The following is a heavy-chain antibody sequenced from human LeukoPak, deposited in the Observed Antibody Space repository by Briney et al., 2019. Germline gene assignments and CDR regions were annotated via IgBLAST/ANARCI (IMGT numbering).Heavy chain of an antibody. J-gene: IGHJ2*01. CDR2: INHSGST. Sequence: SSETLSLTCAVYGGSFSGYYWSWIRQPPGKGLEWIGEINHSGSTNYNPSLKSRVTISVDTSKNQFSLKLSSVTAADPAVYYCARGAYGDYDHWYFDVWGRGTLVTVSS. D-gene: IGHD4-17*01. CDR3: ARGAYGDYDHWYFDV. CDR1: GGSFSGYY. V-gene: IGHV4-34*01.